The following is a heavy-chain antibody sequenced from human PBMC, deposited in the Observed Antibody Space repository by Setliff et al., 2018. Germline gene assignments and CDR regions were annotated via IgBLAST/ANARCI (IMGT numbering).Heavy chain of an antibody. D-gene: IGHD1-26*01. V-gene: IGHV1-18*01. CDR1: GYTFTSYG. J-gene: IGHJ3*01. CDR2: ISTYTANT. CDR3: VREYSGGGLT. Sequence: ASVKVSCKASGYTFTSYGVSWVRQAPGQGLEWMGWISTYTANTNYGQKYQGRVAMTTDTSTNTVYMELRSLRSDDTAVYFCVREYSGGGLTWGQGTMVTVSS.